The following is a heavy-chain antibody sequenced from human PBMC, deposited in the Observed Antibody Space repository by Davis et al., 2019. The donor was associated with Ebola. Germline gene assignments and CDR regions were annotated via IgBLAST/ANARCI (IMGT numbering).Heavy chain of an antibody. CDR2: INQDGSEK. J-gene: IGHJ4*02. V-gene: IGHV3-7*03. D-gene: IGHD3-22*01. Sequence: GGSLRLSCAASGFTFSTYGMHWVRQAPGKGLEWVASINQDGSEKYYVDSVKGRFTISRDNAKNSLYLQMNSLRAEDTAVYYCARMRVVVITLGYYFDYWGQGTLVTVSS. CDR1: GFTFSTYG. CDR3: ARMRVVVITLGYYFDY.